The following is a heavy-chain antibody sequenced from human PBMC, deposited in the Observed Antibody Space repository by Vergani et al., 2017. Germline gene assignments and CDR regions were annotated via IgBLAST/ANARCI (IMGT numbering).Heavy chain of an antibody. J-gene: IGHJ4*02. V-gene: IGHV3-23*01. D-gene: IGHD3-10*01. CDR3: AKDTRGGFGXLWW. Sequence: EVQLLESGGGLVQPGGSLRLSCAASGFTFSSYAMSWVRQAPGKGLEWVSAISGSGGSTYYADSVKGRFTIARDNSKNTLYLQMNSLRAEDTAVYYCAKDTRGGFGXLWWWGQGTLVTVSS. CDR2: ISGSGGST. CDR1: GFTFSSYA.